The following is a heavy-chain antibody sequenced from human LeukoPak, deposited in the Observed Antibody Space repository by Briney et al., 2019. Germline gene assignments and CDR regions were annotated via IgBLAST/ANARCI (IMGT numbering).Heavy chain of an antibody. Sequence: NPGGSLRLSCAAPGFTFSRYSMNWVRQAPGKGLEWVSSISSSSSFIYYADSVKGRFTISRDNAKNSLYLQMNSLRAEDTAVYYCARDPPLGSCSTISCPHLDYWGQGTLVTVSS. CDR2: ISSSSSFI. D-gene: IGHD2-2*01. V-gene: IGHV3-21*01. J-gene: IGHJ4*02. CDR3: ARDPPLGSCSTISCPHLDY. CDR1: GFTFSRYS.